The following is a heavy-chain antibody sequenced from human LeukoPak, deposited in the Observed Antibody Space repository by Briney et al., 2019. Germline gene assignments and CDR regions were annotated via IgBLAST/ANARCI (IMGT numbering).Heavy chain of an antibody. CDR2: IYYDGST. D-gene: IGHD6-19*01. J-gene: IGHJ5*02. CDR3: ARDYSSGWYPWFDP. V-gene: IGHV4-39*07. CDR1: GGSISSDSDY. Sequence: PSETLSLTCTVSGGSISSDSDYWGWIRQPPGKGLEWIGNIYYDGSTWYNPSLKSRVTISVDTSKNQFSLKLSSVTAADTAVYYCARDYSSGWYPWFDPWGQGTLVTVSS.